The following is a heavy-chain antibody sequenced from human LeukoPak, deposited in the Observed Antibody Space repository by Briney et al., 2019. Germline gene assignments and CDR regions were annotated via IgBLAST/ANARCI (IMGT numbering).Heavy chain of an antibody. J-gene: IGHJ4*02. Sequence: PGGSLRLSCVASGFSFSSYWMAWVRQAPGKGPEWVASIKQDGSEKFYADSVKGRFTISKDNAQNSLYLRMNRLRGEDTAVYYCAREDHSKYEYWGQGTPVTVSS. CDR2: IKQDGSEK. V-gene: IGHV3-7*01. D-gene: IGHD4-11*01. CDR1: GFSFSSYW. CDR3: AREDHSKYEY.